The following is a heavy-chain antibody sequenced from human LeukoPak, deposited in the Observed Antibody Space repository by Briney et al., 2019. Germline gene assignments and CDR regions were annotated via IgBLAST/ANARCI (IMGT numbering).Heavy chain of an antibody. V-gene: IGHV1-46*01. CDR2: INPRGGST. J-gene: IGHJ3*02. Sequence: ASVKVSLKGSGFTFTTFYIHWVRQAPGQGLEWMGIINPRGGSTSYPQKFQGRVTMTRDTSTSTVYMELSSLRSEDTAVYYCASPLVAHEAFDIWGQGTMVTVSS. CDR1: GFTFTTFY. CDR3: ASPLVAHEAFDI. D-gene: IGHD5-12*01.